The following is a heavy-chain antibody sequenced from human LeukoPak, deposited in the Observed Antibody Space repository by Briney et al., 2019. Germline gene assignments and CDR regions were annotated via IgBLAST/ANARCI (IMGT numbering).Heavy chain of an antibody. J-gene: IGHJ3*02. D-gene: IGHD7-27*01. CDR2: IYYSGST. V-gene: IGHV4-34*01. CDR3: ARETGEYAFDI. CDR1: GGSFSGYY. Sequence: SETLSLTCAVYGGSFSGYYWSWIRQPPGKGLEWIGSIYYSGSTYYNPSLKSRVTISVDTSKNQFSLKLSSVTAADTAVYYCARETGEYAFDIWGQGTMVTVSS.